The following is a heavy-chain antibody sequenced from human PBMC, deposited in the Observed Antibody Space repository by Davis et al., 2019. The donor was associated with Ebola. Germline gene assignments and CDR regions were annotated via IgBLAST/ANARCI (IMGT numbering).Heavy chain of an antibody. Sequence: GGSLRLSCAASGFTFSDYYMTWIRQAPGKGLEWVSYISSSSSTIYYADSVKGRFTISRDNAKNSLYLQMNSLRDEDTAVYYCARSGYSYGYATTQGDYWGQGTLVTVSS. CDR1: GFTFSDYY. CDR2: ISSSSSTI. D-gene: IGHD5-18*01. J-gene: IGHJ4*02. CDR3: ARSGYSYGYATTQGDY. V-gene: IGHV3-48*02.